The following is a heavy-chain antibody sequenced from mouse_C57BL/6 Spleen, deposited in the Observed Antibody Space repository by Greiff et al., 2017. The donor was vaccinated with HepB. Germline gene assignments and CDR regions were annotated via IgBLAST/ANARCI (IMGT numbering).Heavy chain of an antibody. Sequence: QVHVKQPGAELVKPGASVKLSCKASGYTFTSYWMHWVKQRPGQGLEWIGMIHPNSGSTNYNEKFKSKATLTVDKSSSTAYMQLSSLTSEDSAVYYCARSLLRYFDYWGQGTTLTVSS. CDR2: IHPNSGST. CDR3: ARSLLRYFDY. CDR1: GYTFTSYW. V-gene: IGHV1-64*01. J-gene: IGHJ2*01. D-gene: IGHD1-1*01.